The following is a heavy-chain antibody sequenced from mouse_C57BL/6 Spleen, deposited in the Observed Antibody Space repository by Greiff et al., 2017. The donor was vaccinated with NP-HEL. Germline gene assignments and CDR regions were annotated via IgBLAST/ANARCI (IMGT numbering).Heavy chain of an antibody. CDR1: GFTFSSYT. J-gene: IGHJ3*01. Sequence: DVMLVESGGGLVKPGGSLKLSCAASGFTFSSYTMSWVRQTPEKRLEWVATISGGGGNTYYPDSVKGRFTISRDNAKNTLYLQMSSLRSEDTALYYCDSPDSSGYTWLAYWGQGTLVTVSA. D-gene: IGHD3-2*02. CDR2: ISGGGGNT. V-gene: IGHV5-9*01. CDR3: DSPDSSGYTWLAY.